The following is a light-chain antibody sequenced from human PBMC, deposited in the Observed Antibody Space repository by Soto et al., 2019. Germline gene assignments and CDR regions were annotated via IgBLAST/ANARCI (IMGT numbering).Light chain of an antibody. Sequence: QSVLTQPPSVSAAPGQKVTISCSGSSSNIGGNSVSWYQQLPGTAPTLLIYDDNKRPSGIPDRFSGSKSGTPATLGITGFQTGDEADYYCGSWDSSLSAYVFGTGTKV. CDR1: SSNIGGNS. V-gene: IGLV1-51*01. CDR2: DDN. CDR3: GSWDSSLSAYV. J-gene: IGLJ1*01.